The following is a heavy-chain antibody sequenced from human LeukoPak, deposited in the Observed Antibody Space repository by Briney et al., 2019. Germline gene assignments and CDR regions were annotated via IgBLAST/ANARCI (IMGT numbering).Heavy chain of an antibody. CDR3: AKDHNDFWSGNPVN. J-gene: IGHJ4*02. Sequence: GGSLRLSCVASGFTFINHAMTWVRQAPGQGLEWVSSIGGSSGGTYYADSVKGRFTISRDNSKNTLYLQMNSLRAEDTAVYYCAKDHNDFWSGNPVNWGQGTLVTVSS. CDR1: GFTFINHA. D-gene: IGHD3-3*01. V-gene: IGHV3-23*01. CDR2: IGGSSGGT.